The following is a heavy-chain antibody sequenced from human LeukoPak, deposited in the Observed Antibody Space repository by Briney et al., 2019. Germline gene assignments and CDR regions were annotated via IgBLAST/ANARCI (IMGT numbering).Heavy chain of an antibody. CDR1: GGSISSYY. Sequence: SETLSLTCTVSGGSISSYYWSWIRRPPGKGLEWIGYIYYSGSTNYNPSLKSRVTISVDTSKNQFSLKLSSVTAADTAVYYCARTSSSSPLSLNYWGQGTLVTVSS. CDR2: IYYSGST. V-gene: IGHV4-59*08. CDR3: ARTSSSSPLSLNY. J-gene: IGHJ4*02. D-gene: IGHD6-6*01.